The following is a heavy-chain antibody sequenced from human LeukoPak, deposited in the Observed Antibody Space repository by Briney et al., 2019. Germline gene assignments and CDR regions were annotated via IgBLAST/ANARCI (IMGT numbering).Heavy chain of an antibody. CDR2: SNAGNGNT. D-gene: IGHD5-18*01. Sequence: ASVKVSCKASGYTFTSYAMHWVRQAPGQRLEWMGWSNAGNGNTKYSQEFQGRVTITRDTSASTAYMELSSLRSEDMAVYYCARDRRYSYGTDAFDIWGQGTMVTVSS. V-gene: IGHV1-3*02. CDR3: ARDRRYSYGTDAFDI. CDR1: GYTFTSYA. J-gene: IGHJ3*02.